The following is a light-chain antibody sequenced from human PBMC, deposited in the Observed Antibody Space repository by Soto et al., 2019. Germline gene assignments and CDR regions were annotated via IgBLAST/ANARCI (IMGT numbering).Light chain of an antibody. Sequence: DIQMTQSPSSLSASVGDSVTITCRASQSISSYLNWYQQKPGKAPKLLIYAASSSQSGVPSRFSGSGSGTDFTLTISSLQPEDFATYYCQQSYSTPRTFGQGTKVDIK. CDR2: AAS. CDR3: QQSYSTPRT. CDR1: QSISSY. J-gene: IGKJ1*01. V-gene: IGKV1-39*01.